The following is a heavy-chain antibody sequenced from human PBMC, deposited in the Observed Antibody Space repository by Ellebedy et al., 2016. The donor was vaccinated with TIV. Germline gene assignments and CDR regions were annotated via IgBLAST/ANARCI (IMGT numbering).Heavy chain of an antibody. CDR1: GFTFVSHA. CDR3: ADFHAA. Sequence: PGGSLRLSCAASGFTFVSHAMTWVRQAPGTGLEWVSAINGRGGTTYYADSVKGRFTISRDNSENTLYLQMNNLRAEDTAIYYCADFHAAWGQGTLVTVSS. CDR2: INGRGGTT. J-gene: IGHJ5*02. V-gene: IGHV3-23*01.